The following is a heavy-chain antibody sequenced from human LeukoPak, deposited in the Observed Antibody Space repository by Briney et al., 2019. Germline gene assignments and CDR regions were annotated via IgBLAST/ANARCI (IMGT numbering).Heavy chain of an antibody. CDR3: AKAMLGYCSSTSCYPNDY. J-gene: IGHJ4*02. Sequence: PGGSLRLSCAASGFTFSSYAMSWVRQAPGKGLEWVSAISGSGGSTYYADSAKGRFTISRDNSKNTLYLQMNSLRAEDTAVYYCAKAMLGYCSSTSCYPNDYWGQGTLVTVPS. D-gene: IGHD2-2*01. V-gene: IGHV3-23*01. CDR2: ISGSGGST. CDR1: GFTFSSYA.